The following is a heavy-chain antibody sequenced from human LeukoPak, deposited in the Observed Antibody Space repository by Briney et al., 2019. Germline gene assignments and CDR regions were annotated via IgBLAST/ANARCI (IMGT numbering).Heavy chain of an antibody. J-gene: IGHJ4*02. CDR2: IYTSGST. CDR3: AIGAAGYFDY. D-gene: IGHD3-10*01. Sequence: SEALSLTCTVSGGSISSGSYYWSWIRQPAGKGLEWIGRIYTSGSTNYNPSLKSRVTISVDTSKNQFSLKLSSVTAADTAVYYCAIGAAGYFDYWGQGTLVTVSS. CDR1: GGSISSGSYY. V-gene: IGHV4-61*02.